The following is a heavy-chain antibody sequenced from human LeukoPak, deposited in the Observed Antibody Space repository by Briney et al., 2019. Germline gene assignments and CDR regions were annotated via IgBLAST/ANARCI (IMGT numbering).Heavy chain of an antibody. D-gene: IGHD3-3*01. CDR3: AKGAYYAD. CDR1: GFNFSSYG. V-gene: IGHV3-23*01. CDR2: ISGSGVTT. J-gene: IGHJ4*02. Sequence: PGGSLRLSCTASGFNFSSYGMSWVRQAPGKGLEWVSSISGSGVTTFYADSVKGRFTIFRDNSKNTLYLQVNSLRAEDTAVYYCAKGAYYADWGQGTLVTVSS.